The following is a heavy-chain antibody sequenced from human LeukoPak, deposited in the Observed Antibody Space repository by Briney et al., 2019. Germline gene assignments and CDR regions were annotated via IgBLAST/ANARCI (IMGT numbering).Heavy chain of an antibody. Sequence: PGGSLRLSCAASGFSFTTSWMSWVRQAPGKGLEWVANIKPDATEKHYVDSVRGRFTISRDNAQNSLSLEMSSLRAEDTAVYYCARGVWSSRNAFDIWGKGTMVTVSS. V-gene: IGHV3-7*01. CDR3: ARGVWSSRNAFDI. CDR2: IKPDATEK. D-gene: IGHD1-14*01. J-gene: IGHJ3*02. CDR1: GFSFTTSW.